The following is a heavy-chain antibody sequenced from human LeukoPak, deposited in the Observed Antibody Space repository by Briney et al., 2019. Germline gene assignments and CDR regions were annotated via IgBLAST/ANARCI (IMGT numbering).Heavy chain of an antibody. D-gene: IGHD6-19*01. CDR2: IYYSGST. CDR3: ARPLPGYSSGWYPFDY. V-gene: IGHV4-39*01. Sequence: SETLSLTCTVSGGSISSSSYYWGWIRQPPGKGLEWIGSIYYSGSTYYNPSLKSRVTISVDTSKNQFSPKLSSVTAADTAVYYCARPLPGYSSGWYPFDYWGQGTLVTVSS. J-gene: IGHJ4*02. CDR1: GGSISSSSYY.